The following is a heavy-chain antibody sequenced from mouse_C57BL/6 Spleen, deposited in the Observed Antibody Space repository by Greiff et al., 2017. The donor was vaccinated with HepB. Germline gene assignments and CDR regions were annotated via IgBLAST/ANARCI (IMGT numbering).Heavy chain of an antibody. CDR3: AGSAYGSSYDY. J-gene: IGHJ2*01. Sequence: VQLLQPGAELVKPGASVKMSCKASGYTFTSYWITWVKQRPGQGLEWIGDIYPGSGGTTYNEKFKSKATLTVDTSSSTAYMQLSSLTSEASAVYYCAGSAYGSSYDYWGQGTTLTVSS. D-gene: IGHD1-1*01. V-gene: IGHV1-55*01. CDR1: GYTFTSYW. CDR2: IYPGSGGT.